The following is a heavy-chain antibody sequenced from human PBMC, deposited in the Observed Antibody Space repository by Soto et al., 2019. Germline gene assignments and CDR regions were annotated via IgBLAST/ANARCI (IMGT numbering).Heavy chain of an antibody. CDR2: IIPILGIA. D-gene: IGHD3-16*01. CDR1: GGTFSSDT. J-gene: IGHJ4*02. V-gene: IGHV1-69*02. CDR3: ARGLGGYGAYNRGLFAS. Sequence: ASVKVSCKASGGTFSSDTISWLRQAPGQGLEWMGRIIPILGIANYAQKFQGRVTITADKSTSTAYMELSSLRSEDTAVYYWARGLGGYGAYNRGLFASGGQGTRVPVS.